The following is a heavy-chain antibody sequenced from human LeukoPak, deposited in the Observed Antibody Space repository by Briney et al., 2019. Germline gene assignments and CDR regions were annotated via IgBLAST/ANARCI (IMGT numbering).Heavy chain of an antibody. Sequence: SGGSLRLSCAASGFTVSSNYMSWVRQAPGKGLEWVSVIYSGGSTYYADSVKGRFTISRDNSKSTLYIQMNSLRVEDTAVYYCASQSYARFDPWGQGTLVTVSS. CDR2: IYSGGST. CDR3: ASQSYARFDP. J-gene: IGHJ5*02. CDR1: GFTVSSNY. D-gene: IGHD3-16*01. V-gene: IGHV3-53*01.